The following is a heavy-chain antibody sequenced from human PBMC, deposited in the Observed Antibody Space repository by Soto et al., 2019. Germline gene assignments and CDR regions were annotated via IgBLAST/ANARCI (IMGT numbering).Heavy chain of an antibody. Sequence: KPSETLSLTCTVSGGSISSHYWSWVRQAPGKGLEWIGHIYYRGSTSYNPSLRGRSTISVDTSNNQFSLKLNSVTTADTAVYYCARDGREASGMDVWGQGTKVTVSS. CDR2: IYYRGST. CDR1: GGSISSHY. CDR3: ARDGREASGMDV. V-gene: IGHV4-59*11. D-gene: IGHD1-26*01. J-gene: IGHJ6*02.